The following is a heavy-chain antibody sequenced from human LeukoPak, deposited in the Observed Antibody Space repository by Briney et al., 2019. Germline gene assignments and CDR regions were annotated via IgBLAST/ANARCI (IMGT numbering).Heavy chain of an antibody. CDR3: TRSLQLRYPLDY. V-gene: IGHV3-21*01. J-gene: IGHJ4*02. Sequence: PGGSLRLSCAASGFTFNTYAMSWVRQAPGKGLEWVSSISTSSSFINYADSVKGRLTISRDNAKNSLYLQMNSLRAEDTAVYYCTRSLQLRYPLDYWGQGTLVTVSS. CDR2: ISTSSSFI. D-gene: IGHD5-18*01. CDR1: GFTFNTYA.